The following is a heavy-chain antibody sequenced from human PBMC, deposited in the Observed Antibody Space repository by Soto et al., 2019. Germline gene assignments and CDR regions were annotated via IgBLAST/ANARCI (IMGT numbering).Heavy chain of an antibody. CDR2: IYYSGST. Sequence: SETLSLTCTVSGGSISSGGYYWSWIRQHPGKGLEWIGYIYYSGSTYYNPSLKSRVTISVDTSKNQFSLKLSSVTAADTAVYYCARTIVGAHFDYWGQGTLVTVSS. V-gene: IGHV4-31*03. J-gene: IGHJ4*02. CDR1: GGSISSGGYY. CDR3: ARTIVGAHFDY. D-gene: IGHD1-26*01.